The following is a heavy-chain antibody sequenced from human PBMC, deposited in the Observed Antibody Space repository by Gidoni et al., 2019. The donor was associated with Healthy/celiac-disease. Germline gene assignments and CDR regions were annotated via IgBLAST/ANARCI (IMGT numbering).Heavy chain of an antibody. D-gene: IGHD3-10*01. CDR2: LVVGSGNT. V-gene: IGHV1-58*01. CDR1: GFTFTSSA. J-gene: IGHJ2*01. Sequence: QMQLVQSGPEVKKPGPSVNVSCKSAGFTFTSSAVQWVRQARGQRLEWVGWLVVGSGNTNYAQKFQERVTITRDMSTSTAYMELSSLGSADTDVYYCAAGGGYYGTGMRRYFDLWGRGTLVTVSS. CDR3: AAGGGYYGTGMRRYFDL.